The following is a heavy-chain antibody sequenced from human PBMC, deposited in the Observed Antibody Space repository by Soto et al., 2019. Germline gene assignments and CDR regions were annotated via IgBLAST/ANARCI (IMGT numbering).Heavy chain of an antibody. CDR2: IYYSGST. J-gene: IGHJ6*02. V-gene: IGHV4-39*01. CDR3: ARIGDSGCSGGSCLGAHYYYGMDV. CDR1: GGSISSSSYY. D-gene: IGHD2-15*01. Sequence: SETLSLTCTVSGGSISSSSYYWGWIRQPPGKGLEWIGSIYYSGSTYYNPSLKSRVTISVDTSKNQFSLKLSSVTAADTAVYYCARIGDSGCSGGSCLGAHYYYGMDVWGQGTTVTVSS.